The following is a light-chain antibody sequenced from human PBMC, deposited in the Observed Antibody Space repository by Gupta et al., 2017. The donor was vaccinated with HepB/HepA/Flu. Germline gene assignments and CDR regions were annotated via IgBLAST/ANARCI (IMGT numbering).Light chain of an antibody. CDR2: NAS. V-gene: IGKV3-20*01. CDR1: QTVSANY. J-gene: IGKJ1*01. Sequence: PGDRATLSCRASQTVSANYLAWYQHKLGQPPRLLIYNASKRATGIPDRFSGSGSGTDFTFTISRLEPEDLAVYYCQQYGGSPTFGQGTKVEVK. CDR3: QQYGGSPT.